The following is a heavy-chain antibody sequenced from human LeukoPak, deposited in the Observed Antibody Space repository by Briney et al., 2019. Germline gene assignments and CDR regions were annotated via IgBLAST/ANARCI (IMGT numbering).Heavy chain of an antibody. J-gene: IGHJ6*02. Sequence: GGSLRLSCAASGFTFSSYAMGWVRQAPGKGLEWVSAISGSGGSTYYADSVKGRFTISRDNSKNTLYLRMNSLRAEDTAVYYCAKGVIAGSTAYYYYYYGMDVWGQGTTVTVSS. CDR1: GFTFSSYA. CDR3: AKGVIAGSTAYYYYYYGMDV. CDR2: ISGSGGST. V-gene: IGHV3-23*01. D-gene: IGHD3-16*02.